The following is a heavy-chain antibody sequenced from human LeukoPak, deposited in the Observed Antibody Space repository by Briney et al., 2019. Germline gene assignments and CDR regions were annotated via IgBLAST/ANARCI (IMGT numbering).Heavy chain of an antibody. J-gene: IGHJ4*02. CDR2: ISWNSGSI. V-gene: IGHV3-9*01. CDR1: GFTFDDYA. Sequence: GRSLRLSCAASGFTFDDYAMPWVRQAPGKGLEWVSGISWNSGSIGYADSVKGRFTISRDNAKNSLYLQMNSLRAEDTALYYCAKDYDYYYDCSGSRTHFDYWGQGTLVTVSS. CDR3: AKDYDYYYDCSGSRTHFDY. D-gene: IGHD3-22*01.